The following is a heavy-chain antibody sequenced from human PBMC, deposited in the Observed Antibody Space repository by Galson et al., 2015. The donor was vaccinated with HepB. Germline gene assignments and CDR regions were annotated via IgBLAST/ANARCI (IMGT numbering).Heavy chain of an antibody. CDR2: ISSSGNYI. D-gene: IGHD3-3*01. Sequence: LRLSCAASGFTFNSYSLNWVRQAPGKGLEWVSSISSSGNYIHYADSVKGRFTISRDNAKNSLYLQMNSLRAEDTAVYYCARDHWATIFGVVIQPHTYMDVWGKGTTVTVSS. CDR3: ARDHWATIFGVVIQPHTYMDV. CDR1: GFTFNSYS. V-gene: IGHV3-21*01. J-gene: IGHJ6*03.